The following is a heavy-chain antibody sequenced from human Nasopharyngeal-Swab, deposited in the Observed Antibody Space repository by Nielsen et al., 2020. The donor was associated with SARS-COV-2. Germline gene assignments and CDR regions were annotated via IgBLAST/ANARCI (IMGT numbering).Heavy chain of an antibody. V-gene: IGHV5-10-1*01. J-gene: IGHJ6*03. Sequence: GESLKISCKGSGYSFTSYWISWGRQMPGKGLEWMGRIDPSDSYTNYSPSFQGHVTISADKSISTAYLQWSSLKASDTAMYYCARRAYCSGGSCYSPYYYYMDVWGKGTTVTVSS. CDR2: IDPSDSYT. CDR3: ARRAYCSGGSCYSPYYYYMDV. CDR1: GYSFTSYW. D-gene: IGHD2-15*01.